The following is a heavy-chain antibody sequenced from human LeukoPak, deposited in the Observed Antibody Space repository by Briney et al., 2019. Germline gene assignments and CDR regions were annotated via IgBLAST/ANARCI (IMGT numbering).Heavy chain of an antibody. V-gene: IGHV4-59*08. CDR2: IYYSGNN. CDR1: VGSISHYY. D-gene: IGHD6-13*01. Sequence: PSETLSLTCNLCVGSISHYYWSWIRQPPGKGLEWIGDIYYSGNNNYNPSLKSRVTMSVDMSKNQFSLRLSSVTAADTAVYFCARHGGDQQLAPEIAYWGQGILVIVSS. CDR3: ARHGGDQQLAPEIAY. J-gene: IGHJ4*02.